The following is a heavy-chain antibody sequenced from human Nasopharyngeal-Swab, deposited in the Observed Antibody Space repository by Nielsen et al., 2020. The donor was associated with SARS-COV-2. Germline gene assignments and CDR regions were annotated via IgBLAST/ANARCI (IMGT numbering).Heavy chain of an antibody. Sequence: GGSLRLSCAASGSTFSSYAMHWVRQAPGKGLEWVAVISYDGSNKYYADSVKGRFTISRDNSKNTLYLQMNSLRAEDTAVYYCARGTGTPFDYWGQGTLVTVSS. CDR3: ARGTGTPFDY. D-gene: IGHD2-8*02. J-gene: IGHJ4*02. CDR2: ISYDGSNK. CDR1: GSTFSSYA. V-gene: IGHV3-30-3*01.